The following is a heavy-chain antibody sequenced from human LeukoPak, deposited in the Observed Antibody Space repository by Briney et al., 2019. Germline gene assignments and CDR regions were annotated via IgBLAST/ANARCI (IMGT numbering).Heavy chain of an antibody. D-gene: IGHD3-10*01. CDR1: GDSISSSSYY. CDR2: IYNSGST. J-gene: IGHJ5*02. CDR3: ARHYYGSEINWFDP. Sequence: PSETLSLTCTFSGDSISSSSYYWGWVRQPPGKGLEWIGSIYNSGSTYYNPSLQSRVTISVDTSKNQFSLNLYSVTAADTAVYYCARHYYGSEINWFDPWGQGTLVTVSS. V-gene: IGHV4-39*01.